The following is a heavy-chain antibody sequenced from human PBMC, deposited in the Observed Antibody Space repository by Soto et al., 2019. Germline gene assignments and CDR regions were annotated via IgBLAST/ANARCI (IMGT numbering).Heavy chain of an antibody. CDR1: GYSFTIYW. CDR3: ARTSMQSRGYSYGHGGMDV. J-gene: IGHJ6*02. Sequence: EVQLVQSGAEVKKPGESLRISCKGSGYSFTIYWISWVRQMPGKGLAWMGRIDPSDSYTNYTPSFQGHVTISADKSISTAYLQWSSLKASDTAMYYCARTSMQSRGYSYGHGGMDVWGQGTTVTVSS. V-gene: IGHV5-10-1*01. D-gene: IGHD5-18*01. CDR2: IDPSDSYT.